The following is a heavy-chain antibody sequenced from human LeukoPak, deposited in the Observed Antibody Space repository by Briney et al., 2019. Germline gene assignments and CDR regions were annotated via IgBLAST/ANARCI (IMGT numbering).Heavy chain of an antibody. Sequence: GGSLRLSCAASEFSVGSNYMTWVRQAPGKGLEWVSLIYSGGSTYYADSVKGRFTISRDNSKNTLYLQMNSLRAEDTAVYYCAKGYGWEASYYYYYMDVWGKGTTVTVSS. CDR3: AKGYGWEASYYYYYMDV. CDR2: IYSGGST. J-gene: IGHJ6*03. D-gene: IGHD1-26*01. V-gene: IGHV3-66*01. CDR1: EFSVGSNY.